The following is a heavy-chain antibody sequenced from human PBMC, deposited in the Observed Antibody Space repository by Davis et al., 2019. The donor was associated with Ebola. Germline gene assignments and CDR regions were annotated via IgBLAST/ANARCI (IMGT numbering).Heavy chain of an antibody. J-gene: IGHJ6*02. V-gene: IGHV3-11*06. CDR1: GFTFSDYY. Sequence: LSLTCAASGFTFSDYYMSWLRQAPGKGLEWVSYISTDSSYTNYADSVEGRFTISRDNARNSLFLHMNNLRAEDTAVYYCARGHYGMDVWGPGATVIVSS. CDR3: ARGHYGMDV. CDR2: ISTDSSYT.